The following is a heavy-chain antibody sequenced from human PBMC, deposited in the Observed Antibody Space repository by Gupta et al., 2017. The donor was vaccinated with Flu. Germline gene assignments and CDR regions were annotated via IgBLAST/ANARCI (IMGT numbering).Heavy chain of an antibody. J-gene: IGHJ4*02. CDR2: GGST. D-gene: IGHD6-19*01. CDR3: AKHGWYYFDY. V-gene: IGHV3-23*01. Sequence: GGSTYYADSVKGRFTISRDNSKNTLYLQMNSLRAEDTAVYYCAKHGWYYFDYWGQGTLVTVSS.